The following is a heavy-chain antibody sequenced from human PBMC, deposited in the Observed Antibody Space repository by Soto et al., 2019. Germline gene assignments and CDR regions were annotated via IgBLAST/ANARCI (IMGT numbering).Heavy chain of an antibody. D-gene: IGHD6-19*01. CDR3: AKNGWYSADV. V-gene: IGHV4-4*02. CDR2: IFHGQTT. J-gene: IGHJ3*01. Sequence: RLQESGPGLVKPSGTLSLACGVSGVSVSSDNWWTWVRQTPEKGLEWIGEIFHGQTTYYNPSLKSRATISVDKSKNQFSLTLTSVTAADTGVYYCAKNGWYSADVWGQGTMVTVSS. CDR1: GVSVSSDNW.